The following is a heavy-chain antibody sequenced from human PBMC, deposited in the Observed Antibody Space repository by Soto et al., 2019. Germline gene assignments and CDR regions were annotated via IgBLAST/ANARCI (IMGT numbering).Heavy chain of an antibody. CDR1: GFNFNIYW. CDR2: INSDGSDT. D-gene: IGHD1-26*01. J-gene: IGHJ3*02. Sequence: GGSLRLSCASSGFNFNIYWIHWIRQAPGEGLVWVSRINSDGSDTSYADSVKGRFTISRDNAQNILYLQMNSLRAEDTALYYCARDFGEVGATAVYDIWGQGTMVPVSS. V-gene: IGHV3-74*01. CDR3: ARDFGEVGATAVYDI.